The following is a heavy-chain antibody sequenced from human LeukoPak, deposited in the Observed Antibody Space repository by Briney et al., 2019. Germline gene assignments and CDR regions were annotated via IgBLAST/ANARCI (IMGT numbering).Heavy chain of an antibody. CDR3: ARAIVPAAVAWFDP. V-gene: IGHV1-69*01. CDR1: GGTFSSYA. CDR2: IIPIFGTA. D-gene: IGHD2-2*01. J-gene: IGHJ5*02. Sequence: SVKVSCKASGGTFSSYAISWVRQAPGQGLEWMGGIIPIFGTANYAQKFQGRVTITADESPRTAYMELSSLRSEDTAVYYCARAIVPAAVAWFDPWGQGTLVTVSS.